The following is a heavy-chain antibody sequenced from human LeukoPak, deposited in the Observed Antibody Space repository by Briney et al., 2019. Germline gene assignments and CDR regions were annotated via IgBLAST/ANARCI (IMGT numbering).Heavy chain of an antibody. V-gene: IGHV1-2*02. CDR3: AREIGHYDILTGYYRGSNNFDY. CDR1: GYTFTGYY. D-gene: IGHD3-9*01. J-gene: IGHJ4*02. Sequence: RGASVTVSCTASGYTFTGYYMHWVRQAPGQGLEWMGWINPNSGGTNYAQKFQGRVTMTRDTSISTAYMELSRLRSDDTAVYYCAREIGHYDILTGYYRGSNNFDYWGQGTLVTVSS. CDR2: INPNSGGT.